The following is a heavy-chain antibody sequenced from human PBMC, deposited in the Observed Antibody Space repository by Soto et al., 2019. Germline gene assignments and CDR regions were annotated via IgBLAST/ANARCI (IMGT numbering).Heavy chain of an antibody. D-gene: IGHD3-22*01. CDR1: GDSFTSYW. V-gene: IGHV5-51*01. Sequence: GESLKISCKGAGDSFTSYWIGWVRQMPGKGLEWMGIIYPGDSDTRYSPSFQGQVTISADKSISTAYLQWSSLKASDTAMYYCARQTPYYYDSSGYQYWGQGTLVTVSS. CDR2: IYPGDSDT. CDR3: ARQTPYYYDSSGYQY. J-gene: IGHJ4*02.